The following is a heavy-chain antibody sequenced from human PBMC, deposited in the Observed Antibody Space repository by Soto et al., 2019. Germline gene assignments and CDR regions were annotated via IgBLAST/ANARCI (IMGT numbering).Heavy chain of an antibody. D-gene: IGHD6-19*01. CDR1: GFTFSSYG. CDR2: ISYDGSNK. V-gene: IGHV3-30*18. CDR3: AKELSPAGRPPPYYYGMDV. J-gene: IGHJ6*02. Sequence: GGSLRLSCAASGFTFSSYGMHWVRQAPGKGLEWVAVISYDGSNKYYADSVKGRFTISRDNSKNTLYLQMNSLRAEETAVYYCAKELSPAGRPPPYYYGMDVWGQGTTVTVSS.